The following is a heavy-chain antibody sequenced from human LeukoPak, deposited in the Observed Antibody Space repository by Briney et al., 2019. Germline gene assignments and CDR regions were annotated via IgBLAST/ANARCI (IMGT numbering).Heavy chain of an antibody. CDR1: GGSFSGCY. J-gene: IGHJ4*02. CDR2: ISHSGST. D-gene: IGHD1-26*01. CDR3: ARGDSSVGLHY. Sequence: SETLSLTCAIYGGSFSGCYWNWIRQPPGKGLEWIGEISHSGSTNYNPSLKSRVTISVDTSQNQFSLKLSSVTAADTAVYYCARGDSSVGLHYWGQGTLVTVSS. V-gene: IGHV4-34*01.